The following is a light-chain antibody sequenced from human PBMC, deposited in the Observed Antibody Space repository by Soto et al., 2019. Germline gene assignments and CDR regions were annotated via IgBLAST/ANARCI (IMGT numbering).Light chain of an antibody. Sequence: DIVMTQSPDSLAVSLGERATINCKSSQSVLYSSNNKNYLAWYQQKPGQPPKLLIYWASTRESGVPDRVSGSGSGKDFTLTISSLQAEDVAVYYCQQYYSTPLTLGGGTKVEIK. CDR2: WAS. CDR3: QQYYSTPLT. CDR1: QSVLYSSNNKNY. V-gene: IGKV4-1*01. J-gene: IGKJ4*01.